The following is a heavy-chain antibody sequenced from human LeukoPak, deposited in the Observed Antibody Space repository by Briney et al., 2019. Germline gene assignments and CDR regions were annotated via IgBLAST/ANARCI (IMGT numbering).Heavy chain of an antibody. CDR2: IYYSGST. Sequence: SETLSLTCTVSGGSISSYYWSWIRQPPGKGLEWIGYIYYSGSTNYNPSLKSRVTISVDTSKNQFSLKLSSVTAADTAVYYCARDRSRWAFDIWGQGTMVTVSS. V-gene: IGHV4-59*12. CDR1: GGSISSYY. J-gene: IGHJ3*02. D-gene: IGHD6-13*01. CDR3: ARDRSRWAFDI.